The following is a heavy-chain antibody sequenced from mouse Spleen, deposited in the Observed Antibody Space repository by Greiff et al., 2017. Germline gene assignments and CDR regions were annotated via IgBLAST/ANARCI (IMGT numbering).Heavy chain of an antibody. CDR2: IWSGGST. Sequence: QVQLQQSGPGLVQPSQCLSITCTASGFSLTSYGVHWVRQSPGKGLEWLGVIWSGGSTDYNAAFISRLSISKDNSKSQVFFKMNGLQADDTAIYYCARTTTVVDYYAMDYWGQGTSGTGSS. J-gene: IGHJ4*01. D-gene: IGHD1-1*01. CDR3: ARTTTVVDYYAMDY. V-gene: IGHV2-2*01. CDR1: GFSLTSYG.